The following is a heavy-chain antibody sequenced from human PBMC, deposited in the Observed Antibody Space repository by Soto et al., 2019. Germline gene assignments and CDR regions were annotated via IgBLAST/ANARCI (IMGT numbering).Heavy chain of an antibody. CDR1: NASISSRKW. CDR2: IYQRGSI. J-gene: IGHJ3*02. V-gene: IGHV4-4*02. D-gene: IGHD3-10*01. Sequence: SETLSLTCTVSNASISSRKWWTWVRQTPGKGQEWIGEIYQRGSINNNPSLKSRVTLSVDKSNNQFSLNMTFVTAADTAVYYCASKFGELLADAFDIWGQGTVVT. CDR3: ASKFGELLADAFDI.